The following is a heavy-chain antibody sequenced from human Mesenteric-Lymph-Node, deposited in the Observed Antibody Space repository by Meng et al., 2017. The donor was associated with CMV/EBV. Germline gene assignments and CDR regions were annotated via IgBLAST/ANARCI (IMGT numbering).Heavy chain of an antibody. V-gene: IGHV1-2*02. J-gene: IGHJ6*02. CDR1: GYTFTDYY. D-gene: IGHD6-6*01. CDR2: INPNSGGT. CDR3: ARGGSSSHRRDYYYYGMDV. Sequence: ASVKVSCKASGYTFTDYYIHWVRQAPGQGLEWMGWINPNSGGTNYAQKFQGRVTMTRDTSINTAYMELSRLRSDDTAVYYCARGGSSSHRRDYYYYGMDVWGQGTTVTVSS.